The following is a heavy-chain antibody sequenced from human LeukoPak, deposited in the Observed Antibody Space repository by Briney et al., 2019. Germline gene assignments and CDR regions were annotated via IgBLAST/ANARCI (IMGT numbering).Heavy chain of an antibody. Sequence: PGGSLRLSCVASGFSFGSYAMNWVRQAPGKGLEWVSVISGGGGNTYYADSVKGRFTISRDNSKDTLYLQMDSLRDEDTAVYYCVRALYSNTWYGPLHFDYWGQGTLVTISS. CDR2: ISGGGGNT. CDR3: VRALYSNTWYGPLHFDY. J-gene: IGHJ4*02. CDR1: GFSFGSYA. D-gene: IGHD2-2*01. V-gene: IGHV3-23*01.